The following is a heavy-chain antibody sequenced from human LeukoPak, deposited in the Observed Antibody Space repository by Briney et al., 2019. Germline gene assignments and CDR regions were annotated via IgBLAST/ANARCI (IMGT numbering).Heavy chain of an antibody. CDR2: INHSGST. CDR1: GGSFSGYY. CDR3: ARGPIGYQLLQPRGNYFDY. V-gene: IGHV4-34*01. J-gene: IGHJ4*02. Sequence: SETLSLTCAVYGGSFSGYYWSWIRQPPGKGLEWIGEINHSGSTNYNPSLKSRVTMSVDTSKNQFSLKLSSVTAADTAVYYCARGPIGYQLLQPRGNYFDYWGQGTLVTVSS. D-gene: IGHD2-2*01.